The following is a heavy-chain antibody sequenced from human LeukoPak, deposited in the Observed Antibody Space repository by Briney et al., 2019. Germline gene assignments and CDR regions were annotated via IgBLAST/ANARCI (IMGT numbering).Heavy chain of an antibody. V-gene: IGHV1-2*05. Sequence: ASVKVSCKASGYTFTGYYMHWVRQAPGQGLEWMGRINPNSGGTNYAQKFQGRVTMTRDTSISTAYMELSRLRSDDTVVYYCARVLGSGSYSNYFDYWGQGTLVTVSS. CDR1: GYTFTGYY. D-gene: IGHD1-26*01. CDR2: INPNSGGT. CDR3: ARVLGSGSYSNYFDY. J-gene: IGHJ4*02.